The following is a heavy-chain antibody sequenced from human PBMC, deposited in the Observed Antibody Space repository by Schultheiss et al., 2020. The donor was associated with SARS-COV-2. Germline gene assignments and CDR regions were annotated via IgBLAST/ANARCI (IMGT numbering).Heavy chain of an antibody. CDR2: IYYSGST. CDR1: GGSISSSSYY. D-gene: IGHD3-10*01. V-gene: IGHV4-39*07. Sequence: SETLSLTCTVSGGSISSSSYYWGWIRQPPGKGLEWIGSIYYSGSTNYNPSLKSRVTISVDTSKNQFSLKLSSVTAADTAVYYCARSVYYYGSGSYYHLPDYWGQGTLVTVSS. J-gene: IGHJ4*02. CDR3: ARSVYYYGSGSYYHLPDY.